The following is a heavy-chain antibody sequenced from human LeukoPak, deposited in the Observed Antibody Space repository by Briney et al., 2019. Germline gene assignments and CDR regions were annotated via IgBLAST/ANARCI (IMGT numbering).Heavy chain of an antibody. D-gene: IGHD1-1*01. Sequence: PSETLSLTCTVSGGSIRTYYGSWIRQAPGKGLEWIGYIYYSGSTNYNPSLKSRVTISVDTSKNQSSLKLSSVTAADTAVYYCARGSWNSLDVWGQGTTVTVSS. CDR3: ARGSWNSLDV. V-gene: IGHV4-59*12. J-gene: IGHJ6*02. CDR1: GGSIRTYY. CDR2: IYYSGST.